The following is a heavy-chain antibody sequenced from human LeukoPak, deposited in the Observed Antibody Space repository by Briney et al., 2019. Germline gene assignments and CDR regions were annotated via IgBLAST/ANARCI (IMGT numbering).Heavy chain of an antibody. CDR2: ISYDGSNK. CDR3: AKGGYGIQLWWAFDI. V-gene: IGHV3-30*18. J-gene: IGHJ3*02. D-gene: IGHD5-18*01. CDR1: GFTFSSYD. Sequence: PGRSLRLSCAASGFTFSSYDMHWVRQAPGKGLEWVALISYDGSNKYYADSVKGRFTISRDSSKNTLYLQMNSLRPEDTAIYYCAKGGYGIQLWWAFDISGQGTMVTVSS.